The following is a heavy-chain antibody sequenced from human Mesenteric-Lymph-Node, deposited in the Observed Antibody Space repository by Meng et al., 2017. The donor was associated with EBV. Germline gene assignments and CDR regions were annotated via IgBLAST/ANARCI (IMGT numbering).Heavy chain of an antibody. CDR2: ISPYNGNT. J-gene: IGHJ4*02. V-gene: IGHV1-18*01. D-gene: IGHD5-24*01. Sequence: QVQLVQSGAEVQQPGASVKVSCKASGYTFTNYGINWVRQAPGQGIEWMGGISPYNGNTYSAQKFQGRVTMTTDTSTDTAYIELRSLRSDDTAVYSCARDGSGDGYTFDYWGQGTLVTVSS. CDR1: GYTFTNYG. CDR3: ARDGSGDGYTFDY.